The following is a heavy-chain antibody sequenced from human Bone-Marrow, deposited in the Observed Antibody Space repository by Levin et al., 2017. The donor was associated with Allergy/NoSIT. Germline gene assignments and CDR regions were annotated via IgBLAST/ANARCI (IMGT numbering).Heavy chain of an antibody. CDR2: IFPSDSDT. CDR3: ARRDSDGSNSFDY. CDR1: GYSFSSFW. Sequence: GESLKISCQASGYSFSSFWFGWVRQKPGKGLEWMGLIFPSDSDTRVSPSFQGHIIMSVDKSINTAYLQWSSLKASDSAMYYCARRDSDGSNSFDYWGQGTLVTVSP. J-gene: IGHJ4*02. D-gene: IGHD4-23*01. V-gene: IGHV5-51*01.